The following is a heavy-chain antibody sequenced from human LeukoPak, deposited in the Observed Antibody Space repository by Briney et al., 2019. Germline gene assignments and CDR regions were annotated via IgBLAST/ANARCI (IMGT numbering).Heavy chain of an antibody. V-gene: IGHV3-23*01. D-gene: IGHD3-10*01. CDR1: GFTFSSYA. Sequence: GGSLRLSCAASGFTFSSYAMSWVRQAPGKGLELVSAFSGSGGSTYYADSVKGRFTISRDNSKNTLYLHMNSLRAEDTAVYYCANRDYYGSGSYYAPFDYWGQGTLVTVSS. J-gene: IGHJ4*02. CDR2: FSGSGGST. CDR3: ANRDYYGSGSYYAPFDY.